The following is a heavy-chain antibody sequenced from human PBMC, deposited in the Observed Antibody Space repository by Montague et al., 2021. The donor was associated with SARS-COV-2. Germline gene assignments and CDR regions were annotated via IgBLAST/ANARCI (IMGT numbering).Heavy chain of an antibody. V-gene: IGHV4-61*01. Sequence: SETLSLTCTVSGGSVSSGSCYWSWVRQPPGKELEWIGCIHYSGSTNYKPSLKSRVSLSVDTSKNQFSLNLSSVTAADTAVYHCVREFGYCCSGGCLGYFDSWGQGTLVTVSS. CDR1: GGSVSSGSCY. J-gene: IGHJ4*02. CDR3: VREFGYCCSGGCLGYFDS. CDR2: IHYSGST. D-gene: IGHD2-15*01.